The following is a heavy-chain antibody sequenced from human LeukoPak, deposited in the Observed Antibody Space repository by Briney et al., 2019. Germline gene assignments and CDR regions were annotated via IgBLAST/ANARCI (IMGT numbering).Heavy chain of an antibody. Sequence: SVKVSCKASGGTFSSYAISWVRQAPGQGLEWMGGIIPIFGTANYAQKFQGRVTITTDESTSTVYMELSSLRSEDTAVYYCAKASESSVTTTGYYYYMDVWGKGTTVTVSS. V-gene: IGHV1-69*05. J-gene: IGHJ6*03. CDR2: IIPIFGTA. D-gene: IGHD4-11*01. CDR1: GGTFSSYA. CDR3: AKASESSVTTTGYYYYMDV.